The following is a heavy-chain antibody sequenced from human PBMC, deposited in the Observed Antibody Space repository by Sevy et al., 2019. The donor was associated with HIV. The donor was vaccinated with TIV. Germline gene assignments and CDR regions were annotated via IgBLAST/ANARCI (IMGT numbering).Heavy chain of an antibody. CDR2: IYYSGST. Sequence: SETLSLTCTVSGGSISSSSYYWGWIRQPPGKGLEWIGSIYYSGSTYYNPSLKSRVTISVDTSKNQFSLKLSSVTAADTAVYYWARRKGTYYYGSGSYLLFDYWGQGTLVTVSS. D-gene: IGHD3-10*01. CDR3: ARRKGTYYYGSGSYLLFDY. J-gene: IGHJ4*02. CDR1: GGSISSSSYY. V-gene: IGHV4-39*01.